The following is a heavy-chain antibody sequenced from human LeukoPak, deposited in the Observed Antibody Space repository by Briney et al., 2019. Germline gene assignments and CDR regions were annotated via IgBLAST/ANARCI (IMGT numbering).Heavy chain of an antibody. J-gene: IGHJ2*01. Sequence: GASVTVSCKASGYTFTSYGISWVRQAPGQGLEWMGWISAYNGNTNYAQKLQGRVTMTTDTSTSTAYMELRSLRSDDTAVYYCAREYSYVSGPRWYFDLWGRGTLVTVSS. CDR3: AREYSYVSGPRWYFDL. V-gene: IGHV1-18*01. CDR2: ISAYNGNT. CDR1: GYTFTSYG. D-gene: IGHD3-10*01.